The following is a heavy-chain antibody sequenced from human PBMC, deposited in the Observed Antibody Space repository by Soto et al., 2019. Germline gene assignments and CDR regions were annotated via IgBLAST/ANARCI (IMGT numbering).Heavy chain of an antibody. J-gene: IGHJ4*02. CDR3: ATVHNTSRSFDY. CDR2: TGSTGRTT. V-gene: IGHV3-23*01. CDR1: GFTFNIYS. D-gene: IGHD1-20*01. Sequence: GSLRLSCAASGFTFNIYSMTWVRQAPGKGLEWVSTTGSTGRTTYYADSVKGRFTVSRDNSKNTLDLQMSNLRAEDTAVYYCATVHNTSRSFDYWGQGTLVTVSS.